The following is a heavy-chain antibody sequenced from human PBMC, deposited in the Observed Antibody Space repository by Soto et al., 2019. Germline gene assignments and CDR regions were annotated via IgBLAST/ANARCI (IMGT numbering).Heavy chain of an antibody. D-gene: IGHD1-7*01. V-gene: IGHV3-33*01. CDR3: ARDRGTPPSNRWPVPGTYFDY. CDR2: IYYDGSDE. CDR1: GFSFTGHG. Sequence: QVQLVESGGGVVQPGRSLRLSCAASGFSFTGHGMHWVRQAPGKGLEWVALIYYDGSDEYYADSVKGRFSISRDNSKNMVYLQMNSLRAEDTVVYYGARDRGTPPSNRWPVPGTYFDYWGQGTLVTVSS. J-gene: IGHJ4*02.